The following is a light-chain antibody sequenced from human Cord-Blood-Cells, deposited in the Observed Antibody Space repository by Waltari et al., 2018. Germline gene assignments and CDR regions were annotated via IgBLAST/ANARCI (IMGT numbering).Light chain of an antibody. CDR3: QQFNNYRVA. J-gene: IGKJ5*01. V-gene: IGKV1D-13*01. Sequence: ALQLIQSPSSLGASVGDTVTITCRASQGISSALAWYQQKPGKAPKLLIYDASSLESGVPSRFSGSGSGTDFTLTISSLQPEDFATYYCQQFNNYRVAFGQGTRLEIK. CDR2: DAS. CDR1: QGISSA.